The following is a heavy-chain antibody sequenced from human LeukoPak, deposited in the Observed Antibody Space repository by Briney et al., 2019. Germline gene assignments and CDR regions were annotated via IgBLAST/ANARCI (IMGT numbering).Heavy chain of an antibody. CDR3: AREGSRSSLGGYGY. J-gene: IGHJ4*02. CDR2: INPGGDYT. V-gene: IGHV1-46*01. Sequence: RWASVKVSCKASGYSFRSYYINWVRQAPGQGLEWMGLINPGGDYTKYAQTFQGRVTMTRDTSTNTVYMHLSSLRSEDTAIYYCAREGSRSSLGGYGYWGQGTLVTVSS. CDR1: GYSFRSYY. D-gene: IGHD6-6*01.